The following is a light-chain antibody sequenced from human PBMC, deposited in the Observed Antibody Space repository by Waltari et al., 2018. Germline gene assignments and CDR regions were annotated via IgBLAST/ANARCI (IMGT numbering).Light chain of an antibody. CDR2: DVS. Sequence: QSALTQPASVSGSPGQSITISCTGTSSDVGGYNYVSWYQQYPGKAPKLVIHDVSSRSSGTSHRFSCSKSGNTASLIISGLQADDEAEYYCSSYTASRLDVFGTGTKVTVL. CDR1: SSDVGGYNY. J-gene: IGLJ1*01. V-gene: IGLV2-14*03. CDR3: SSYTASRLDV.